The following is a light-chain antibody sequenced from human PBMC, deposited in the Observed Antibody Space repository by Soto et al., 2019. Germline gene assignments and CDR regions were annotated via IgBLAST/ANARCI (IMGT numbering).Light chain of an antibody. J-gene: IGKJ4*01. CDR2: AAS. CDR3: LEHNTYPFT. CDR1: KGIGDD. Sequence: DFQMTQSPSSLSASVGDRVTITCRASKGIGDDLGWYQQRPGEAPKRLIYAASLLQSGVPSRVSGSGSGTEFTLKISGLQPEDFATYFCLEHNTYPFTFGGGTKVEIK. V-gene: IGKV1-17*01.